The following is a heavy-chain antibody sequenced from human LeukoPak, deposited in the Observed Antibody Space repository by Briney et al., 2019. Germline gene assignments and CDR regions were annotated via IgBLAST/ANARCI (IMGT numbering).Heavy chain of an antibody. V-gene: IGHV4-34*01. CDR3: AVLPDSSLLGWFDP. CDR1: GGSFSGYY. D-gene: IGHD3-22*01. Sequence: PSETLSLTCAVYGGSFSGYYWSWIRQPPGKGLEWIGEINHSGSTNYNPSLKSRVTISVDTSKNQFSLKLSSVTAADTAVYYCAVLPDSSLLGWFDPWGQGTLVTVSS. J-gene: IGHJ5*02. CDR2: INHSGST.